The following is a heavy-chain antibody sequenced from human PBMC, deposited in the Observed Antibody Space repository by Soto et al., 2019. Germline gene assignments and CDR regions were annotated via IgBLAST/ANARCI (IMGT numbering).Heavy chain of an antibody. CDR2: IFPSDSDT. Sequence: GESLKISCRTSGYKFTSYWIAWVRQMPGKGLEWMGIIFPSDSDTRYSPSFQGQVTISADRSTSTVFLQWASLKASDTAVYFCARKDKSGYFNWFDPWGQGTLVTSPQ. D-gene: IGHD3-22*01. J-gene: IGHJ5*02. V-gene: IGHV5-51*01. CDR3: ARKDKSGYFNWFDP. CDR1: GYKFTSYW.